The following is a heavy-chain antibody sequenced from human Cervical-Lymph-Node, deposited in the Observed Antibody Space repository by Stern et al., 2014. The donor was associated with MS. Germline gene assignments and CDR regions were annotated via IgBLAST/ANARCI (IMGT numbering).Heavy chain of an antibody. V-gene: IGHV4-34*01. CDR2: ISHGGST. J-gene: IGHJ6*02. CDR1: DESFSGYY. CDR3: ARGKTRYYYYGLDV. Sequence: QEQLQQWGAGLLKPSETLSLTCAVSDESFSGYYWSWIRQPPGKGLEWIGEISHGGSTKYNPSLESRATISVDTSKSHFSLRLTSVTVADTAVYYCARGKTRYYYYGLDVWGQGTTVTVSS. D-gene: IGHD4-23*01.